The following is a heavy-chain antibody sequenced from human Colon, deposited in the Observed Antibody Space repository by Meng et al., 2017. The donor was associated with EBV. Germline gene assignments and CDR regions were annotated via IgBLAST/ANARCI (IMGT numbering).Heavy chain of an antibody. V-gene: IGHV7-4-1*02. CDR2: MNTKTGNP. Sequence: QWQRVEAGSELKKPGASVKVSCKASGYTFTRHAINWVRQAPGQGLEWMGWMNTKTGNPTYAQGFTGRFVFSLDTSVSTAYLQISSLKAEDTAMYYCARDDNGAPDCWGQGTLVTVSS. J-gene: IGHJ4*02. CDR3: ARDDNGAPDC. D-gene: IGHD1-14*01. CDR1: GYTFTRHA.